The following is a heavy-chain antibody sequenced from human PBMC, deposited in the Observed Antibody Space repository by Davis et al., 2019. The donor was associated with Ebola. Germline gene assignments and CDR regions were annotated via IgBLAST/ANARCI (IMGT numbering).Heavy chain of an antibody. V-gene: IGHV4-30-4*02. CDR3: ARDTGQIPFGY. CDR1: GGSISSGDYY. CDR2: IYYSGST. Sequence: PSETLSLTCTVSGGSISSGDYYWSWIRQPPGKGLEWIGYIYYSGSTYYNPSLKSRVTISVDTSKNQFSLKLSSVTAADTAVYYCARDTGQIPFGYWGQGTLVTVSS. D-gene: IGHD4-17*01. J-gene: IGHJ4*02.